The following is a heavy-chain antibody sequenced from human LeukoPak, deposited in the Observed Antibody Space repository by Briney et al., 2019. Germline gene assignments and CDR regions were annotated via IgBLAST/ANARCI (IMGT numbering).Heavy chain of an antibody. CDR2: IYYSGST. D-gene: IGHD5-24*01. V-gene: IGHV4-61*01. Sequence: SETLSLTCTVSRGSLSSGSYYWSCIRQPPGKGLECLGYIYYSGSTNYNPSLERRLTISVDTSKNQFSLKLSSVTAADTAVYYCAARYNALKYYFDYGGQGTLVTVSS. J-gene: IGHJ4*02. CDR3: AARYNALKYYFDY. CDR1: RGSLSSGSYY.